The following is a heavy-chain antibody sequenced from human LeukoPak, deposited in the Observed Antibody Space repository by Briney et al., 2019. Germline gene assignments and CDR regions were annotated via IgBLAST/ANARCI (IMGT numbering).Heavy chain of an antibody. J-gene: IGHJ6*03. D-gene: IGHD3-22*01. V-gene: IGHV4-59*01. Sequence: PSETLSLTCTVSGGSISSYYWSWIRQPPGKGLEWIGYLYYSGSTNYNPSLKSRVTISVDTSKNQFSLKLSSVTAADTAVYYCARSRGDFCDSSGYYYYYYYMDVWGKGTTVTISS. CDR3: ARSRGDFCDSSGYYYYYYYMDV. CDR1: GGSISSYY. CDR2: LYYSGST.